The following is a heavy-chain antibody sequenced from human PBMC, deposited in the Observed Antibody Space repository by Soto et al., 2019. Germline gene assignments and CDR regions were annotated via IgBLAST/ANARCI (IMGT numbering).Heavy chain of an antibody. V-gene: IGHV1-2*02. J-gene: IGHJ6*02. CDR1: GYTFTGNY. CDR3: ARDPRPPSGWLGFWEYGMDV. Sequence: QVHLVQSGAEVKKPGASVKVSCKASGYTFTGNYTHWVRQAPGQGLEWMGWANPDNGGTTSAQKFQGRVTMTRDTSVTTAYMELTRLTSDDTAVYYCARDPRPPSGWLGFWEYGMDVWGQGTTVTVSS. CDR2: ANPDNGGT. D-gene: IGHD3-3*01.